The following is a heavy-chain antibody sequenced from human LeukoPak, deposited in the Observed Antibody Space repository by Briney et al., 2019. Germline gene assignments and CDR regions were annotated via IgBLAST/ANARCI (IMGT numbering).Heavy chain of an antibody. CDR2: ITPLFGTA. CDR3: ARDRHDYGDYGFN. J-gene: IGHJ4*02. CDR1: GGTFSKYS. Sequence: SVKVSCKASGGTFSKYSISWVRQRPGQGLEWMGGITPLFGTANYAQKFQGRVTITADESTSTAYTELRSLRSDDTAVYYCARDRHDYGDYGFNWGQGTLVTVSS. D-gene: IGHD4-17*01. V-gene: IGHV1-69*13.